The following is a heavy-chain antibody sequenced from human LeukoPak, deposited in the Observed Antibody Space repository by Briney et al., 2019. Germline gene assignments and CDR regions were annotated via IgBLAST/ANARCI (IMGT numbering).Heavy chain of an antibody. J-gene: IGHJ4*02. CDR2: IYYSGST. CDR1: GGSISSGGYY. Sequence: SETLSLTCTVSGGSISSGGYYWSWIRQHPGKGLEWIGYIYYSGSTYYNPSLKSRVTISVDTSKNQFSLELSSVTAADTAVHYCARVYYYDSSGYYDFDYWGQGTLVTVSS. D-gene: IGHD3-22*01. CDR3: ARVYYYDSSGYYDFDY. V-gene: IGHV4-31*03.